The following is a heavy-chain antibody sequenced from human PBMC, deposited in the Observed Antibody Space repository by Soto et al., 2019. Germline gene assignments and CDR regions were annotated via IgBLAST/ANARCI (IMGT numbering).Heavy chain of an antibody. V-gene: IGHV3-30-3*01. CDR1: GFTFSSYA. D-gene: IGHD5-12*01. Sequence: QVQLVESGGGVVQPGRSLRLSCAASGFTFSSYAMHWVRQAPGKGLEWVAVKSYDGSNKYYADSVKGRFTISRDNSKNTLYLQMNSLRAEDTAVYYCARDLASGYDWFGLDYWGQGTLVTVSS. CDR3: ARDLASGYDWFGLDY. CDR2: KSYDGSNK. J-gene: IGHJ4*02.